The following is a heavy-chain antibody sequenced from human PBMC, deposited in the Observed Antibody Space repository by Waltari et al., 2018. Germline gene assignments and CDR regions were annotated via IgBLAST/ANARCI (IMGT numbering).Heavy chain of an antibody. Sequence: QVQLQQWGAGLLKPSETLSLTCAVYGGSFSGSYWSWIRPPPGKGLEWIGEINHSGSTNYNPSLKSRVTISVDTSKNQFSLKLSSVTAADTAVYYCATGGNSERPDYFDYWGQGTLVTVSS. CDR3: ATGGNSERPDYFDY. D-gene: IGHD1-1*01. CDR2: INHSGST. V-gene: IGHV4-34*01. CDR1: GGSFSGSY. J-gene: IGHJ4*02.